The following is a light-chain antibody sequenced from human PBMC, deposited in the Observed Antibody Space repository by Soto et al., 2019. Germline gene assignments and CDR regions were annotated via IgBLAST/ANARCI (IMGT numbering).Light chain of an antibody. CDR1: QRVIRY. CDR3: QHRYNWLIT. V-gene: IGKV3-11*01. CDR2: DAS. Sequence: EIVLTQSPATLSLSPGERATLSCRASQRVIRYVAWYQQKPGQTPRLLIYDASNRATGIPARFSGSGSGTDFTLTISSLEPEDFAVYYCQHRYNWLITFGQGTRLEIK. J-gene: IGKJ5*01.